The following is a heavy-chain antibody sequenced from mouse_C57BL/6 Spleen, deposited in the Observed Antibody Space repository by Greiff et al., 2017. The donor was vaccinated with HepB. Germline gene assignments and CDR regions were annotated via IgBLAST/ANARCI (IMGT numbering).Heavy chain of an antibody. V-gene: IGHV1-82*01. CDR3: ARGHLLRYLERSLDY. J-gene: IGHJ2*01. D-gene: IGHD1-1*01. CDR2: IYPGDGDT. CDR1: GYAFSSSW. Sequence: VQLQQSGPELVKPGASVKISCKASGYAFSSSWMNWVKQRPGKGLEWIGRIYPGDGDTNYNGKFKGKATLTADKSSSTAYMQLSSLTSEDSAVYFCARGHLLRYLERSLDYWGQGTTLTVSS.